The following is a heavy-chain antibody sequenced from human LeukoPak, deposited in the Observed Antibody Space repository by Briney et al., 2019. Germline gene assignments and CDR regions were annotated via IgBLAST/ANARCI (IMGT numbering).Heavy chain of an antibody. CDR1: GYTLSSYG. CDR2: ISGYNYKT. Sequence: ASVKVSCNAFGYTLSSYGISWLREAPGQGLEWIGWISGYNYKTKYAQTFQGRVAMTIDTSTKTVSMELRILRSDDTAVYYCARDHEGSPFWRDAFDIWGQGTMVTVSS. D-gene: IGHD3-3*01. J-gene: IGHJ3*02. CDR3: ARDHEGSPFWRDAFDI. V-gene: IGHV1-18*04.